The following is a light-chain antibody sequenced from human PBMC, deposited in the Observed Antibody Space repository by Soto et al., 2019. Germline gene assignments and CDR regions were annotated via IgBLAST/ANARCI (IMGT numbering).Light chain of an antibody. CDR3: SSYTSSTTLV. V-gene: IGLV2-14*01. J-gene: IGLJ1*01. Sequence: QSALTQPASVSGSPGQSITISCTGTSSDVGGYKFVSWYQQHPGKAPKLKIYEINTRPSGVSNRFSGSESGNTASLTISGLQAEDEADYYCSSYTSSTTLVFGTGTKVTVL. CDR1: SSDVGGYKF. CDR2: EIN.